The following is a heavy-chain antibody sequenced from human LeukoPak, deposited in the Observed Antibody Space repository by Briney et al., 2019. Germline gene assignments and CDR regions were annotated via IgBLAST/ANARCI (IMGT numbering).Heavy chain of an antibody. CDR2: ISSSSSTI. D-gene: IGHD3-3*01. Sequence: QTGGSLRLSCAASGFTFSSYSMNWVRQAPGKGLEWVSYISSSSSTIYYADSVKGRFTISRDNAKNSLYLQMNSLRAEDTAVYYCARDTRLNAFDIWGQGTMVTVSS. V-gene: IGHV3-48*01. CDR1: GFTFSSYS. J-gene: IGHJ3*02. CDR3: ARDTRLNAFDI.